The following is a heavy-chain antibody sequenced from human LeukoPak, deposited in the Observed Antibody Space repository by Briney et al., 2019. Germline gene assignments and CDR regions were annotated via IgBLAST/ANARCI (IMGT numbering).Heavy chain of an antibody. CDR3: ARGPGDNYGMDV. J-gene: IGHJ6*02. D-gene: IGHD3-9*01. Sequence: PGGSLRLSCAASGFTFSSYSMNWVRQAPGKGLEWVSSISSSSSYIYYADSVEGRFTISRDNAKNSLYLQMNSLRAEDTAVYYCARGPGDNYGMDVWGQGTTVTVSS. V-gene: IGHV3-21*01. CDR1: GFTFSSYS. CDR2: ISSSSSYI.